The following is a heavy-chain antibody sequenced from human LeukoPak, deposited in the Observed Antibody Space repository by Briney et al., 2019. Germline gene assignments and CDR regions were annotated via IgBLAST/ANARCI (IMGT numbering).Heavy chain of an antibody. CDR3: ARATYYYGSGYGPYYFDY. Sequence: PGGSLRLSCSASGFIFSNYWMTWVRQAPGKGLEWVANIKQDGSEKYYADSVKGRFTISRDNSKNTLYLQMNSLRAEDTAVYYCARATYYYGSGYGPYYFDYWGQGTLVTVSS. CDR2: IKQDGSEK. D-gene: IGHD3-10*01. CDR1: GFIFSNYW. V-gene: IGHV3-7*04. J-gene: IGHJ4*02.